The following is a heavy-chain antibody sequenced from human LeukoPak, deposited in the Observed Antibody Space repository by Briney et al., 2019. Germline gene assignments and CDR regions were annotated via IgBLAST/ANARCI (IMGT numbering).Heavy chain of an antibody. CDR1: GGSFSGYY. CDR2: INHSGST. Sequence: SETLSLTCAVYGGSFSGYYWSWIRQPPGKGLEWIGEINHSGSTNYSPSLKSRVTISVDTSKNQFSLKLSSVTAADTAVYYCAREYSSGWGTRSAFDYWGQGTLVTVSS. V-gene: IGHV4-34*01. D-gene: IGHD6-19*01. J-gene: IGHJ4*02. CDR3: AREYSSGWGTRSAFDY.